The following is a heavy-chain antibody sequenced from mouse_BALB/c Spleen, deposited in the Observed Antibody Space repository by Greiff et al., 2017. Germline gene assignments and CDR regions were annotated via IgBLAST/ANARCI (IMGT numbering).Heavy chain of an antibody. CDR3: ARYYRYDGSWFAY. V-gene: IGHV5-6-3*01. J-gene: IGHJ3*01. CDR1: GFTFSSYG. Sequence: EVKLVESGGGLVQPGGSLKLSCAASGFTFSSYGMSWVRQTPDKRLELVATINSNGGSTYYPDSVKGRFTISRDNAKNTLYLQMSSLKSEDTAMYYCARYYRYDGSWFAYWGQGTLVTVSA. CDR2: INSNGGST. D-gene: IGHD2-14*01.